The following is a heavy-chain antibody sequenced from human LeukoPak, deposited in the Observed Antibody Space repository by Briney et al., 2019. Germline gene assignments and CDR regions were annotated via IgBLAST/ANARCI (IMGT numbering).Heavy chain of an antibody. D-gene: IGHD2-15*01. CDR3: ARLEKLISAKRVWFDP. V-gene: IGHV5-51*01. J-gene: IGHJ5*02. CDR2: IYPGDSDI. CDR1: GYSFTSYW. Sequence: SGESLKISCKGSGYSFTSYWIGWVRQMPGKGLEWMGIIYPGDSDIKYSPSFQGHVTISADKSISTAYLQWSSLKASDTAMYYCARLEKLISAKRVWFDPWGQGTLVTVSS.